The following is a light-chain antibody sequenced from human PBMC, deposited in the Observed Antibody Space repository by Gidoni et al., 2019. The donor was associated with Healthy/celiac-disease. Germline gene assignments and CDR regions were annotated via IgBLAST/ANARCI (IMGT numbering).Light chain of an antibody. V-gene: IGKV3-15*01. CDR1: QSVSIN. Sequence: EIVMTQSPATLSVSPCERATLSCRASQSVSINLAWYQQEPGQAPRLLMYGASTRATGIPARFSGSGSGTEFTLTISSLQSEDFAVYYCQQYNNWPRTFGQGTKVEIK. CDR2: GAS. J-gene: IGKJ1*01. CDR3: QQYNNWPRT.